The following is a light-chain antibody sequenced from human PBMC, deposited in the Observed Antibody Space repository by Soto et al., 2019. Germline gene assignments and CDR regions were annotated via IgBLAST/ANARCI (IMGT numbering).Light chain of an antibody. Sequence: ERVMTQSPVTLSLSPVERSTLSCRASQSVSFNLAWFQQKPGQAPRLLIYGASIRATGIPARFSGSGSGTEFTLTISSLQSEDFAVYYCQQYSKWPITFGQGTRLEIK. J-gene: IGKJ5*01. CDR1: QSVSFN. CDR3: QQYSKWPIT. CDR2: GAS. V-gene: IGKV3-15*01.